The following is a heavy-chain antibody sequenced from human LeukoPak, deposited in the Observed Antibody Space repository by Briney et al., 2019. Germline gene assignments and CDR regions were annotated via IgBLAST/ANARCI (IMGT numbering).Heavy chain of an antibody. J-gene: IGHJ4*02. D-gene: IGHD3-16*02. CDR3: ARHKFVWGSYRYPTLLEY. V-gene: IGHV4-39*01. Sequence: SETLSLTCTVSGVSISSSSYYWGRIRPPPGKGLEWIVSIYYSGSNYYYPSLKIRVTISVDTSKNQLSLKLSSVTAADTAVYYCARHKFVWGSYRYPTLLEYWGQGTLVTVSS. CDR1: GVSISSSSYY. CDR2: IYYSGSN.